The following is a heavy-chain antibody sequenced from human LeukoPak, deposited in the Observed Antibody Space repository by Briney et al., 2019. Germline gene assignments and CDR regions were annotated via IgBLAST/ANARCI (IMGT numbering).Heavy chain of an antibody. V-gene: IGHV1-69*02. CDR3: AAPQSRISSYYYVMDV. CDR2: XXPVLGIA. Sequence: AXGXGXEXMXXXXPVLGIANYAQKFQGRVTITADESTSTAYMELSSLISEDTAVYYCAAPQSRISSYYYVMDVWGQGTTVTVSS. J-gene: IGHJ6*02. D-gene: IGHD2-15*01.